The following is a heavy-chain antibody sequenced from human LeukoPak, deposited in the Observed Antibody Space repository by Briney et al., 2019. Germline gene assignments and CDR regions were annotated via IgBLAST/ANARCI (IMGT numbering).Heavy chain of an antibody. CDR2: IRRKVYGGTT. V-gene: IGHV3-49*03. D-gene: IGHD1-26*01. Sequence: GGSLRLSCTASGFTFGDNALSWFRQAPGKGLEWEGFIRRKVYGGTTEYAASVRGRFTISRDDSKSIAYLQMNSLKTEDTAVYYCTREDGSETYRTFDYWGQGTLVTVSS. J-gene: IGHJ4*02. CDR1: GFTFGDNA. CDR3: TREDGSETYRTFDY.